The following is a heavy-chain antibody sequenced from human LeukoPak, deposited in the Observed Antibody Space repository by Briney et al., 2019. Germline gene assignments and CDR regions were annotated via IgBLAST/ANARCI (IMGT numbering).Heavy chain of an antibody. CDR2: ISSSSSFI. CDR3: AKDSLTTVDY. V-gene: IGHV3-21*01. Sequence: GGSLRLSCAASGFTFSSYNMNWVRQAPGKGLEWVSSISSSSSFIYYADSVKGRFTISRDNAKNSLYLQMNSLRVEDTAVYYCAKDSLTTVDYWGQGSLVTVSS. CDR1: GFTFSSYN. J-gene: IGHJ4*02. D-gene: IGHD4-11*01.